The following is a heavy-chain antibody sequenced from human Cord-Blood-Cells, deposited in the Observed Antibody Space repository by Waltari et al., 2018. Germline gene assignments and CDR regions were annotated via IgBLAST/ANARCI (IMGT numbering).Heavy chain of an antibody. J-gene: IGHJ4*02. CDR3: ARSSSWYEAYY. CDR1: GYSISSGYY. V-gene: IGHV4-38-2*02. CDR2: IYHSGSP. Sequence: QVQLQESGPGLVKPSETLSLTYTVSGYSISSGYYWGWIRQPPGKGLEWIGSIYHSGSPYYNPSLKSRVTISVDTSKNQFSLKLSSVTAADTAVYYCARSSSWYEAYYWGQGTLVTVSS. D-gene: IGHD6-13*01.